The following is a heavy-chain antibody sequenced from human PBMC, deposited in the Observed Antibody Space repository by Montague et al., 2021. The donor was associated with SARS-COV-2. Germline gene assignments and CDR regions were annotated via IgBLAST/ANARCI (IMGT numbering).Heavy chain of an antibody. Sequence: SETLSLTCTVSRDSISSHNYFWAWIRQPPGKGLECIGSVDYSGLTFYNPSLESRVTISVDTSKKQFSLKVNSVTAADTAVYYCAKDGEALAWGTFDIWGQGTMVTVSS. CDR2: VDYSGLT. V-gene: IGHV4-39*07. D-gene: IGHD3-10*01. CDR3: AKDGEALAWGTFDI. J-gene: IGHJ3*02. CDR1: RDSISSHNYF.